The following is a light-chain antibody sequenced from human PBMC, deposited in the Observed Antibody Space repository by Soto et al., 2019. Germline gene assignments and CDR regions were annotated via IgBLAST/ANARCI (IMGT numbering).Light chain of an antibody. V-gene: IGLV2-14*03. Sequence: QSALTQPASVSGSPGRSVTISCTGSSSDVGDFNYVSWYQHLPGRAPKLIIYDVTNRPSGISYRFSASKSGRTASLTISGLQAEDEADYYCSSYSSSITHVVFGGGTQLTVL. CDR1: SSDVGDFNY. J-gene: IGLJ2*01. CDR2: DVT. CDR3: SSYSSSITHVV.